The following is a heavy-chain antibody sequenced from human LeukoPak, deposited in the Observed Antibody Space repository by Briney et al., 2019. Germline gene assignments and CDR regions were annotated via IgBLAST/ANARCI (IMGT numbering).Heavy chain of an antibody. CDR1: GYTFTSYG. Sequence: ASVKVSCKASGYTFTSYGISWVRQAPGQGLEWMGWISAYNGNTNYAQKLQGRVTMTTDTSTSTAYMELRSLRSDDTAVYYCARDPGIAVAGTSGYNWFDPWGQGTLVTVSS. V-gene: IGHV1-18*01. D-gene: IGHD6-19*01. CDR3: ARDPGIAVAGTSGYNWFDP. J-gene: IGHJ5*02. CDR2: ISAYNGNT.